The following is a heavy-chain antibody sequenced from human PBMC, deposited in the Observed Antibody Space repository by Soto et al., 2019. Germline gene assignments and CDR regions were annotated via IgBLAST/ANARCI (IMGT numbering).Heavy chain of an antibody. CDR1: GYTFSSYG. D-gene: IGHD2-2*02. CDR3: ARATPLPAAILSFYYGMDV. V-gene: IGHV1-18*01. CDR2: ISAYNGNK. J-gene: IGHJ6*02. Sequence: QVQLVQSGAEVKKPGASVKVSCKASGYTFSSYGITWVRQAPGQGLEWMGWISAYNGNKNYAQKLQGRVTMTTDTSKSTAYMEPRSLRSDVTAVYYCARATPLPAAILSFYYGMDVWGQGTTVSV.